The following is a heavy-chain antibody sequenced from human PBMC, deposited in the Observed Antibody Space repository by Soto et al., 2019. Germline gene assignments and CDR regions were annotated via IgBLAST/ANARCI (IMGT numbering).Heavy chain of an antibody. CDR2: VFTTGTT. D-gene: IGHD3-3*02. V-gene: IGHV4-4*07. J-gene: IGHJ5*02. CDR1: GGSINNYY. Sequence: PSETMSLTCTVTGGSINNYYWSWVRQSAGKGLEWIGRVFTTGTTDYNPSLKGRVTISFDTSKNQFSLSLRSVTAADTAIYYCARDFNSIFDDFADLRWNFDPWGQGTLVTVSS. CDR3: ARDFNSIFDDFADLRWNFDP.